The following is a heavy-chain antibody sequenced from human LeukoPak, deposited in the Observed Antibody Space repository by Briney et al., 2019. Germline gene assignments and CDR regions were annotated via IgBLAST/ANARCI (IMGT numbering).Heavy chain of an antibody. Sequence: GGSLRLSCAASGFTVSSNYMSWVHQAPGKGLEWVSVIYSGGSTYYADSVKGRFTISRDNSKNTLYLQMNSLRAEDTAVYYCASQYCSGGSCPDYWGQGTLVTVSS. CDR3: ASQYCSGGSCPDY. J-gene: IGHJ4*02. V-gene: IGHV3-53*01. CDR2: IYSGGST. CDR1: GFTVSSNY. D-gene: IGHD2-15*01.